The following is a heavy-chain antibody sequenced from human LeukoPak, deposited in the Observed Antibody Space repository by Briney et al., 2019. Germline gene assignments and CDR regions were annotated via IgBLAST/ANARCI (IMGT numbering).Heavy chain of an antibody. CDR3: ASRKSSGWLDYFQH. CDR2: ISSSGSNI. Sequence: GGSLRLSCAASGFTFSSYEMKWVRQAPGKGLEWVSYISSSGSNIYYADSVKGRFTIYRDNAKSTLYVQMTSLRAEDTAVYYCASRKSSGWLDYFQHWGQGTLVTVSS. CDR1: GFTFSSYE. J-gene: IGHJ1*01. V-gene: IGHV3-48*03. D-gene: IGHD6-19*01.